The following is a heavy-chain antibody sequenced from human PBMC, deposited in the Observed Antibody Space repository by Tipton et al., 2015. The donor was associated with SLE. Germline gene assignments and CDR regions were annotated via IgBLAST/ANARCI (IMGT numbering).Heavy chain of an antibody. CDR3: ARRLAPGAAAGREGY. CDR2: INPNSGGT. J-gene: IGHJ4*02. V-gene: IGHV1-2*02. D-gene: IGHD6-13*01. Sequence: QVQLVQSGAEVKKPGASVKVSCKASGYTFTGYYMHWVRQAPGQGLEWMGWINPNSGGTNYAQKFQGRVTMTRDTSISTAYMELSRLRSDDTAVYYCARRLAPGAAAGREGYWGQGTLVTVSS. CDR1: GYTFTGYY.